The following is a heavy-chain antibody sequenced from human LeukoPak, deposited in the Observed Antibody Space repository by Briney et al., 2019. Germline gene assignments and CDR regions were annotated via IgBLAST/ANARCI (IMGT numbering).Heavy chain of an antibody. J-gene: IGHJ6*02. Sequence: ASVKVSCKASGYTFTSYAMHWVRQAPGQRLEWMGWINAGNGNTKYSQKFQGRVTITRDTSASTAYMELSSLRSEDTAVYYCARDVAFQWFLSGATYDPTYGMDVWGQGTTVTVSS. D-gene: IGHD3-22*01. CDR1: GYTFTSYA. V-gene: IGHV1-3*01. CDR3: ARDVAFQWFLSGATYDPTYGMDV. CDR2: INAGNGNT.